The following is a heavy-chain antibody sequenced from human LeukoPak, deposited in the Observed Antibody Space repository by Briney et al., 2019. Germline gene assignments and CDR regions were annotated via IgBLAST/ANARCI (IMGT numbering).Heavy chain of an antibody. CDR3: ARHLTGSSVCIEY. CDR1: DGSISNYY. D-gene: IGHD2-8*02. CDR2: IYTSGST. V-gene: IGHV4-4*09. J-gene: IGHJ4*02. Sequence: PSETLSLTCTVSDGSISNYYWSWIRQPPGKGLEWIGYIYTSGSTNYNPSLKSRVTISVDTSKNQFSLKLSSVTAADTAVYCCARHLTGSSVCIEYWGQGTLVTVSS.